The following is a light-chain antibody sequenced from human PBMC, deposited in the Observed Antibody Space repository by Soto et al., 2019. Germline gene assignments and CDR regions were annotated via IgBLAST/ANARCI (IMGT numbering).Light chain of an antibody. CDR3: LLLYSAGRV. J-gene: IGLJ2*01. V-gene: IGLV7-46*01. CDR1: TGPVTSGHY. CDR2: DTS. Sequence: QAVVTQESSLTVSPGGTVTLTCGSSTGPVTSGHYPYWFQQKPGQAPRTLVYDTSNKHSWTPARFSGSLLGGKAALTLSGAQPEDEAEYYCLLLYSAGRVFGGGTKVTVL.